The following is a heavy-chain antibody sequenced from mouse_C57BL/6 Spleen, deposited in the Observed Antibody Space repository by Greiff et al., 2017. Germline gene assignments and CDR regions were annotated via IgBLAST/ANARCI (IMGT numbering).Heavy chain of an antibody. CDR2: IDPSDSET. CDR1: GYTFTSYW. J-gene: IGHJ3*01. Sequence: QVQLKQPGAELVRPGSSVKLSCKASGYTFTSYWMHWVKQRPIQGLEWIGNIDPSDSETHYNQKFKDKATLTVDKSSSTAYMQLSSLTSEDSAVYYCARQDIYSKKFADWGQGTLVTVSA. V-gene: IGHV1-52*01. D-gene: IGHD2-5*01. CDR3: ARQDIYSKKFAD.